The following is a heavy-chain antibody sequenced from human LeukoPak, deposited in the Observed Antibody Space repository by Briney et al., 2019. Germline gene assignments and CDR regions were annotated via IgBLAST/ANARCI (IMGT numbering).Heavy chain of an antibody. J-gene: IGHJ5*02. CDR2: INWNGGST. D-gene: IGHD6-19*01. V-gene: IGHV3-20*01. CDR1: GFTFDDYD. CDR3: ARDQGTYSSGSNWFGP. Sequence: GGSLRLSCAASGFTFDDYDMSWVRQAPGKGLEWVSGINWNGGSTGYADSVKGRFTISRDNAKSSLYLQMNSLRAEDTALYHCARDQGTYSSGSNWFGPWGQGTLVTVSS.